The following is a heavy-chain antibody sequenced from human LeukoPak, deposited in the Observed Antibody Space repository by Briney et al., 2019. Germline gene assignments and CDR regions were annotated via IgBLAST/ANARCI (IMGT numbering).Heavy chain of an antibody. CDR3: ARGQLADDQ. Sequence: GGSLRLSCATSGFSFTTYWMSWVRQTPGRVLEWVAKIKPDGSEASYMDSVKGRFTISRDNAKNSVYLQMNGLRVEDTAVYYCARGQLADDQWGQGALVTVSS. V-gene: IGHV3-7*01. CDR1: GFSFTTYW. D-gene: IGHD2-15*01. CDR2: IKPDGSEA. J-gene: IGHJ4*02.